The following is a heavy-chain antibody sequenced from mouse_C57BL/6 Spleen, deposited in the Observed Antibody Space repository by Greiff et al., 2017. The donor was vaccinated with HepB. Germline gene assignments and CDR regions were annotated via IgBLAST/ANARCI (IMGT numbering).Heavy chain of an antibody. V-gene: IGHV1-50*01. CDR3: SRGDYYYGSPLYAMDY. J-gene: IGHJ4*01. Sequence: QVQLQQSGAELVKPGASVKLSCKASGYTFTSYWMQWVKQRPGQGLEWIGEIDPTDSYTNYNQKFKGKATMTVDTSSSTAYMQLSSLTSEDSAVYYGSRGDYYYGSPLYAMDYWGQGTSVTVSS. CDR2: IDPTDSYT. D-gene: IGHD1-1*01. CDR1: GYTFTSYW.